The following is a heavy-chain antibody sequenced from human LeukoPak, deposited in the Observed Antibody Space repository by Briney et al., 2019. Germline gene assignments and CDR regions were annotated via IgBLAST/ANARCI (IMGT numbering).Heavy chain of an antibody. D-gene: IGHD6-13*01. V-gene: IGHV4-59*08. CDR3: ARRSAAGTLTFDY. Sequence: SETLSLTCTVSGGSISSDYWSWIRQPPGKGLEWIGYIYYSGSTNYNPSLKSRVTISVDTSKNQFSLKLSSVTAADTAVYYCARRSAAGTLTFDYWGQGTLVTVSS. J-gene: IGHJ4*02. CDR1: GGSISSDY. CDR2: IYYSGST.